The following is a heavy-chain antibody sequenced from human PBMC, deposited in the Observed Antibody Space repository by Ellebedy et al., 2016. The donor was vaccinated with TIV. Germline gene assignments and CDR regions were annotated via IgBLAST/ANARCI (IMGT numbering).Heavy chain of an antibody. V-gene: IGHV4-39*01. D-gene: IGHD1-1*01. CDR3: ARHHTVERGAIDY. CDR2: IYYSGST. Sequence: MPGGSLRLSCTVSGGSVSSGRYYWSWIRQPPGKGLEWIGSIYYSGSTYYYPSLKSRVTMSIDTSKNQFSLKLSSVTAADTAVYYCARHHTVERGAIDYWGQGTLVTVSS. J-gene: IGHJ4*02. CDR1: GGSVSSGRYY.